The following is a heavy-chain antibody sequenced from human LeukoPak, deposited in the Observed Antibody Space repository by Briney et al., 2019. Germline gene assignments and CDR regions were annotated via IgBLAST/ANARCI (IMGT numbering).Heavy chain of an antibody. V-gene: IGHV6-1*01. D-gene: IGHD3-10*01. CDR1: GDSVSSNSAA. CDR2: TYYRSKWYN. J-gene: IGHJ5*02. CDR3: ARAHRDYYYGSGSYSWFDP. Sequence: SQTLSLTCAISGDSVSSNSAAWNWIRQPAWRGLEWLGRTYYRSKWYNDYAVSVKSRITINPDTSKNQFSLQLNSVTPEDTAVYYCARAHRDYYYGSGSYSWFDPWGQGTLVTVSS.